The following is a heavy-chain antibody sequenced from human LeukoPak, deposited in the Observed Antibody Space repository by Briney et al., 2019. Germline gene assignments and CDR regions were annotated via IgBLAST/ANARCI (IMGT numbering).Heavy chain of an antibody. J-gene: IGHJ3*02. Sequence: SETLSLTFTVSGGSISSYYSSWIRQPPRKGLEWIGYIYYTGSTNYNPSLKSRVTISVDTSKNQFSLKLSSVTAADTAVYYCAREHSSSSVVTAISDAFDIWGQGTMVTVSS. V-gene: IGHV4-59*01. CDR2: IYYTGST. D-gene: IGHD2-21*02. CDR3: AREHSSSSVVTAISDAFDI. CDR1: GGSISSYY.